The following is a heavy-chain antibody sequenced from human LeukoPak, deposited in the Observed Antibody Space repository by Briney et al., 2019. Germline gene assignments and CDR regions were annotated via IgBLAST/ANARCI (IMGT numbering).Heavy chain of an antibody. V-gene: IGHV3-74*01. CDR2: INSDGSST. Sequence: GGSLRLSCAASGFTFSSYWMHWVRHAPGKGLEWVSRINSDGSSTSYADSVKGRFTISRDNAKNTLYLQMNSLRAEDTAVYYCARDYWQLAPGDYWGQGTLVTVSS. CDR1: GFTFSSYW. D-gene: IGHD6-6*01. J-gene: IGHJ4*02. CDR3: ARDYWQLAPGDY.